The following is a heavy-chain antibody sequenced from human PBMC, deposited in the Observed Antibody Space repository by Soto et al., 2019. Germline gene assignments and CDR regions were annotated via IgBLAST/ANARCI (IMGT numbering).Heavy chain of an antibody. CDR3: ATGGDGYNYYLVY. J-gene: IGHJ4*02. CDR1: GGSFTRHA. V-gene: IGHV1-69*01. CDR2: IVPIIGVA. D-gene: IGHD5-12*01. Sequence: QVQLVQSGAEVKKPGSSVKVSCKASGGSFTRHAISWVRQAPGHGLEWMGGIVPIIGVANYAQKFQDRFTIIADESTSTAYMELTSLKSEDTAIYYCATGGDGYNYYLVYWGQGTLVTVSS.